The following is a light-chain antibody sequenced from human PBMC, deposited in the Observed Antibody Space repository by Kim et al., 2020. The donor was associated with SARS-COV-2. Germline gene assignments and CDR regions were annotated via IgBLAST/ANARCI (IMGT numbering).Light chain of an antibody. J-gene: IGKJ1*01. CDR1: QSVSSSS. V-gene: IGKV3-20*01. Sequence: EIVLTQSPGTLSLSPGERATLSCRASQSVSSSSFAWYQQKPGQAPRLLVFGASSRATGIPYRFSGSGSGTDFTLTISRLEPEDFAVYYCQQDGSSPPTFGQGTKVEIK. CDR2: GAS. CDR3: QQDGSSPPT.